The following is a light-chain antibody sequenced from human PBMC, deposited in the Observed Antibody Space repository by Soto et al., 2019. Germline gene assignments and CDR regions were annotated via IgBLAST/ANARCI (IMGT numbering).Light chain of an antibody. CDR1: QSVSSY. Sequence: EIVLTQSPATLSLSPGERATLSCRASQSVSSYLAWYQQKPGQAPRLLIYDASNRATGIPARFSGSGSGTDFTRTTCSLESEDFAAYYGRPRRAGPRLGEGTKVDIK. V-gene: IGKV3-11*01. CDR3: RPRRAGPR. J-gene: IGKJ1*01. CDR2: DAS.